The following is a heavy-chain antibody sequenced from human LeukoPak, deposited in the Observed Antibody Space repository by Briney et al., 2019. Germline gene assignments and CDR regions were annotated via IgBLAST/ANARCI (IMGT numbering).Heavy chain of an antibody. CDR1: GYSISSGYY. J-gene: IGHJ5*02. CDR3: ARKAADYYDSSGYSFDP. CDR2: IYPSGST. V-gene: IGHV4-38-2*02. Sequence: PSETLSLTCTVSGYSISSGYYWGWIRQPPGKGLEWIGSIYPSGSTYYNPSLKSRVTISVDTSKNQFSLKLSSVTAADTAVYYCARKAADYYDSSGYSFDPWGQGTLVTVSS. D-gene: IGHD3-22*01.